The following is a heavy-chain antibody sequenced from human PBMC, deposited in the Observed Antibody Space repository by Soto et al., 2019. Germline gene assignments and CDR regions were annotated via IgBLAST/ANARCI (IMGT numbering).Heavy chain of an antibody. CDR2: ISAYNGNT. CDR1: GYTFTSYG. CDR3: ARVVYDILTGYYRRYYYYGMDV. V-gene: IGHV1-18*01. D-gene: IGHD3-9*01. Sequence: QVQLVQSGAEVKKPGASVKVSCKASGYTFTSYGISWVRQAPGQGLEWMGWISAYNGNTNYAQKLQXXXTMTTDTSTRXXYXEXXSLRSDDTAVYYCARVVYDILTGYYRRYYYYGMDVWGQGTTVTVSS. J-gene: IGHJ6*02.